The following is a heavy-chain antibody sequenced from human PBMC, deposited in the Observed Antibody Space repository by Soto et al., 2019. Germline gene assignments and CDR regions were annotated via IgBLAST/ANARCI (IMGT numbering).Heavy chain of an antibody. J-gene: IGHJ4*02. CDR1: GGSISNSSYY. D-gene: IGHD5-12*01. CDR3: TRLQRRWLSSDY. Sequence: SETLSLTCTVSGGSISNSSYYWGWIRQPPGKGLEWIGHIYYTGTSYSNPSLKGRVALSVDTSKNQFSLKLNSMTAEDTAVFYCTRLQRRWLSSDYGGKGTLVTV. CDR2: IYYTGTS. V-gene: IGHV4-39*01.